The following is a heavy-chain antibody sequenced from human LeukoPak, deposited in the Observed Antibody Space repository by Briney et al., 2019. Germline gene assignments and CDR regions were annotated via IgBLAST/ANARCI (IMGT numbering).Heavy chain of an antibody. CDR2: IYYSGST. CDR1: GGSISSYY. D-gene: IGHD5-24*01. CDR3: ARDRDGYNPLDY. J-gene: IGHJ4*02. V-gene: IGHV4-59*01. Sequence: PSETLSLTCTLSGGSISSYYWSWIRQPPGKGLEWIGYIYYSGSTNYNPSLKSRVTISVDTSKNQFSLKLSSVTAADTAVYYCARDRDGYNPLDYWGQGTLVTVSS.